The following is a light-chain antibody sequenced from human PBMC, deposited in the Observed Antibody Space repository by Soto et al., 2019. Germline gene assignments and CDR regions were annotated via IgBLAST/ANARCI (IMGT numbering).Light chain of an antibody. CDR2: DAS. V-gene: IGKV1-13*02. J-gene: IGKJ4*01. CDR3: HQVNSYPHWT. CDR1: QGISSA. Sequence: AIQLTQSPSSLSASVGDRVAITCRASQGISSALAWYQQKPGNPPKLLIYDASTLESGVPSRFSGSGSGTAFTLLINSLQPEDFATYYCHQVNSYPHWTFGGGTKVEIK.